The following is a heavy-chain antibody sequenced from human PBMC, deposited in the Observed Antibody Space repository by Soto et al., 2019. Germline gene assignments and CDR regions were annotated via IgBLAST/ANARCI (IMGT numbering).Heavy chain of an antibody. Sequence: AASVKVSCKASGGTFSSYAISWVRQAPGQGLEWMGGITPIFGTANYAQKFQGRVTITADKSTSTAYMELSSLRSEDTAVYYCGRFSNSDFWSGYPYYYYYGMDVWGQGTTVTVSS. J-gene: IGHJ6*02. V-gene: IGHV1-69*06. CDR1: GGTFSSYA. D-gene: IGHD3-3*01. CDR2: ITPIFGTA. CDR3: GRFSNSDFWSGYPYYYYYGMDV.